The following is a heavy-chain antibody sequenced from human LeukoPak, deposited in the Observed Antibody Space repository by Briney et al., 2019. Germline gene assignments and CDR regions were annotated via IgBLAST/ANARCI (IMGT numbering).Heavy chain of an antibody. V-gene: IGHV4-4*07. D-gene: IGHD3-22*01. CDR1: GASISSYY. J-gene: IGHJ4*02. Sequence: SETLSLTCIVSGASISSYYWSWIRQPAGKGLEWIGRFYASESSNYNPSLGSRVTISVDTSKNQFSLKLSSVTAADTAVYYCARHAGRDSSGYLGLFDYWGQGTLVTVSS. CDR3: ARHAGRDSSGYLGLFDY. CDR2: FYASESS.